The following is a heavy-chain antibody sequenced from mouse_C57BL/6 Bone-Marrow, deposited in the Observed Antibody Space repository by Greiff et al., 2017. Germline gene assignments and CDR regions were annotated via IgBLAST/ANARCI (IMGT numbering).Heavy chain of an antibody. V-gene: IGHV7-3*01. D-gene: IGHD2-3*01. Sequence: EVKLEESGGGLVQPGGSLSLSCAASGFTFTDYYMSWVRQPPGKALEWLGFIRNKANGYTTEYSASVKGRFTISRDNSQSILYLQMNALRAEDSATYYCARYDGSWFAYWGQGTLVTVSA. J-gene: IGHJ3*01. CDR1: GFTFTDYY. CDR2: IRNKANGYTT. CDR3: ARYDGSWFAY.